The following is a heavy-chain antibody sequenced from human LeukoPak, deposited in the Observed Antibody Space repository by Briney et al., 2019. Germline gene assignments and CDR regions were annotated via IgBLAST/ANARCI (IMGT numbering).Heavy chain of an antibody. CDR2: INWNGGST. V-gene: IGHV3-20*04. D-gene: IGHD6-13*01. CDR1: GFTFDDYG. CDR3: ARIAAAGNQDYYYYMDV. J-gene: IGHJ6*03. Sequence: GGSLRLSCAASGFTFDDYGMSWVRQAPGKGLEWVSGINWNGGSTGYADSVKGRFTISRDNAKNSLYLQMNSLRAEDTALYYCARIAAAGNQDYYYYMDVWGKGTTVTVSS.